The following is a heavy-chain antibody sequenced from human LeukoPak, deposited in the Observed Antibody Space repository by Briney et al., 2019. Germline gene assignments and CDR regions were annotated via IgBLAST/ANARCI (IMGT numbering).Heavy chain of an antibody. Sequence: GSLRLSCTASGFTFGDYPMSWVRQAPGKGLEWVSYIRNKAYGETTEYAASVRDRFTISRDDFNSISYLQMNSLQTEDTAVYYCTRAHRISGDAFDIWGQGTLVTVSS. CDR3: TRAHRISGDAFDI. J-gene: IGHJ3*02. V-gene: IGHV3-49*04. CDR1: GFTFGDYP. CDR2: IRNKAYGETT.